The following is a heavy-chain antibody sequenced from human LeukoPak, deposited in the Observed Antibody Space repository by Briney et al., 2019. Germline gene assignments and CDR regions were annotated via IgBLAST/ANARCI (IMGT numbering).Heavy chain of an antibody. CDR2: IYYSGST. CDR3: ARDLTGDGYNVYFDY. V-gene: IGHV4-59*01. D-gene: IGHD5-24*01. Sequence: SETLSLTCTVSGGSISSYYWSWIRQPPGKGLEWIGYIYYSGSTNYNPSLKSRVTISVDTSKNQFSLKLSSVTAADTAVYYCARDLTGDGYNVYFDYWGQGTLVTVSS. CDR1: GGSISSYY. J-gene: IGHJ4*02.